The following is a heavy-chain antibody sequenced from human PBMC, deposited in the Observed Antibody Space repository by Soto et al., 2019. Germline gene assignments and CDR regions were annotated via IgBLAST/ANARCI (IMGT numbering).Heavy chain of an antibody. CDR3: ARGGRRGYSGYTDY. CDR1: GGTFSSYT. V-gene: IGHV1-69*02. Sequence: QVQLVQSGAEVKKPGSSVKVSCKASGGTFSSYTISWVRQAPGQGLEWMGRIIPILGIANYAQKFQGRVTXXAXKXXSTAYRELSSLRSEDTAVYYCARGGRRGYSGYTDYWGQGTLVTVSS. J-gene: IGHJ4*02. D-gene: IGHD5-12*01. CDR2: IIPILGIA.